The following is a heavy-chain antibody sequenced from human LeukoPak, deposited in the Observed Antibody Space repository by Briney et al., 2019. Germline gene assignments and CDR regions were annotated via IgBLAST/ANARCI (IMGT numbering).Heavy chain of an antibody. CDR3: ARDHDLGYGMDV. CDR2: IWYDGSNK. J-gene: IGHJ6*02. D-gene: IGHD1-1*01. Sequence: AGGSLRLSCAASGFTFSSYGMHWVRQAPGKGLEWVAVIWYDGSNKYYADSVKGRFTISRDNSKNTLYLQMNSLRAEDTAVYYCARDHDLGYGMDVWAKGPRSPSP. V-gene: IGHV3-33*01. CDR1: GFTFSSYG.